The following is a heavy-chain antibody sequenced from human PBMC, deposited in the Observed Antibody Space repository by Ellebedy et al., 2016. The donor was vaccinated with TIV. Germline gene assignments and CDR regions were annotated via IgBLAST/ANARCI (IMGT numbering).Heavy chain of an antibody. CDR2: IYLSDSDT. CDR1: AYSFINYW. J-gene: IGHJ4*02. V-gene: IGHV5-51*01. CDR3: AKLGHRATPDDS. D-gene: IGHD1-14*01. Sequence: GESLKISCQGSAYSFINYWIVWVRQMPGRGLEWMGIIYLSDSDTIYSPSFQGQVTISADRSVTTAYLHFNSLKPSDTALYYCAKLGHRATPDDSWGQGTLVTVSS.